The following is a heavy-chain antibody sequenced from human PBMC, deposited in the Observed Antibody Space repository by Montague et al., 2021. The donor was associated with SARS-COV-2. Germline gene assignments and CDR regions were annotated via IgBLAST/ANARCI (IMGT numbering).Heavy chain of an antibody. CDR2: FYSVGST. J-gene: IGHJ3*02. V-gene: IGHV4-59*02. CDR3: ARETMTADAFDI. D-gene: IGHD1-14*01. Sequence: SETLSLTCTVSGASVGSSDWGWIRQSPGKGLEWIGYFYSVGSTDYNPSLKSRATISRDTSKNQFSLKVRSVTAADTAVYYCARETMTADAFDIWGQGTMVTCSS. CDR1: GASVGSSD.